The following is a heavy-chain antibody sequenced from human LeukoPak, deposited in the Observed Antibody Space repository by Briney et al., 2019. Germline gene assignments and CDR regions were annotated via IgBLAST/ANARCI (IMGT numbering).Heavy chain of an antibody. V-gene: IGHV3-7*01. CDR1: GFTFSSYW. Sequence: GGSLRLSCAASGFTFSSYWMSWVRQAPGKGLEWVANIKQDGSEKYYVDSVKGRFTISRDNAKNSLYLQMNSLRAEDTAVYYCARSRGSYHTNFDYWGHGTLVTVSS. CDR3: ARSRGSYHTNFDY. CDR2: IKQDGSEK. J-gene: IGHJ4*01. D-gene: IGHD1-26*01.